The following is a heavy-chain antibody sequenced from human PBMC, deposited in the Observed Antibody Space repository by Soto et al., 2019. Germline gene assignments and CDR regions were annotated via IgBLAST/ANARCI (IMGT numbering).Heavy chain of an antibody. CDR2: ITSKSTTI. CDR3: AREMGACSDSSCYPGPYDS. Sequence: VQLVESGGGLVQPGGSLRLSCAASGFTFTSYSMNWVRQAPGQGLEWVSYITSKSTTIKYADSVKGRFTVSRDNAKNSLYLQLNSLRDEDTDVYYCAREMGACSDSSCYPGPYDSWGQGTLVTVSS. CDR1: GFTFTSYS. J-gene: IGHJ5*02. V-gene: IGHV3-48*02. D-gene: IGHD3-16*01.